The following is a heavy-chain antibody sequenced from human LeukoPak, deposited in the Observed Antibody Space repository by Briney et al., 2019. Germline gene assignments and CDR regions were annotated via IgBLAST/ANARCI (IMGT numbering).Heavy chain of an antibody. CDR3: ARGLVVVLAATSLWFDP. V-gene: IGHV4-30-4*01. Sequence: SETLSLTCTVSGGSISSGDYYWSWIRQPPGKGLEWIGYIYYSGSTYYNPSPKSRVTISVDTSKNQFSLKLSSVTAADTAVYYCARGLVVVLAATSLWFDPWGQGTLVTVSS. CDR1: GGSISSGDYY. D-gene: IGHD2-2*01. J-gene: IGHJ5*02. CDR2: IYYSGST.